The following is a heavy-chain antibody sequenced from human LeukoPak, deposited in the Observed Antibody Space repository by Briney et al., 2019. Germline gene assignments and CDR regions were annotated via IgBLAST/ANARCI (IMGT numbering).Heavy chain of an antibody. CDR3: ARGVGATLSSFDY. D-gene: IGHD1-26*01. CDR2: TIPIFGTA. V-gene: IGHV1-69*13. CDR1: GGTFSSYA. J-gene: IGHJ4*02. Sequence: SVKVSCTASGGTFSSYAISWVRQAPGQGLEWMGGTIPIFGTANYAQKFQGRVTITADEPTSTAYMELSSLRSEDTAVYYCARGVGATLSSFDYWGQGTLVTVSS.